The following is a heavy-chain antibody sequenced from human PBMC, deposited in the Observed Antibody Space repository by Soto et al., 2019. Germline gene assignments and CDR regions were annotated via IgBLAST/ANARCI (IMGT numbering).Heavy chain of an antibody. J-gene: IGHJ4*02. D-gene: IGHD6-13*01. V-gene: IGHV1-18*04. CDR2: ISAYNGNT. Sequence: ASVKVSCKASGYTFTSYGISWVRQAPGQGLEWMGWISAYNGNTNYAQKLQGRVTMTTDTSTSTAYMELRSLRSDDTAVYYCAREPHKAAADHFDSWGQGTQVTVSS. CDR3: AREPHKAAADHFDS. CDR1: GYTFTSYG.